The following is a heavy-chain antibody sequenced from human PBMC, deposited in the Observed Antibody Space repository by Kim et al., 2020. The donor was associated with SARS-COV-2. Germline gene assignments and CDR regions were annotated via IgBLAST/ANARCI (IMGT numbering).Heavy chain of an antibody. CDR2: IYYSGST. Sequence: SETLSLTCTVSGGSISSYYWSWIRQPPGKGLEWIGYIYYSGSTNYNPSLKSRVTISVDTSKNQFSLKLSSVTAADTAVYYCARGDYYGSGSIDYWGQGTLVTVSS. CDR1: GGSISSYY. V-gene: IGHV4-59*13. CDR3: ARGDYYGSGSIDY. J-gene: IGHJ4*02. D-gene: IGHD3-10*01.